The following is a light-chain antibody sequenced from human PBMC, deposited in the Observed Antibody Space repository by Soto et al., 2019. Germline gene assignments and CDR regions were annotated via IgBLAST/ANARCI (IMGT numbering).Light chain of an antibody. CDR3: AAWDDSLSGVV. CDR2: SNN. J-gene: IGLJ2*01. Sequence: QTVVTQPPSASGTPGQRVTIPCSGSSSNIGSNYVYWYQQLPGTAPKLLVYSNNQRPSGVPDRFSGSKSGTSASLAISGLRSEDEADYYCAAWDDSLSGVVFGGGTMLTVL. CDR1: SSNIGSNY. V-gene: IGLV1-47*02.